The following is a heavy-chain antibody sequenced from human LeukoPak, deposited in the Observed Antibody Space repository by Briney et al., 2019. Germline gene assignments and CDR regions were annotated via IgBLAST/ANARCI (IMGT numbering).Heavy chain of an antibody. J-gene: IGHJ4*02. CDR2: IYSGGST. V-gene: IGHV3-66*02. CDR3: ASGGPVTPLDY. D-gene: IGHD4-23*01. CDR1: GFTVSSNY. Sequence: GGSLRLSCAASGFTVSSNYMSWVRQAPGKGLEWVSVIYSGGSTYYADSVKGRFTISRDNSKNTLYLQMNGLRAEDTAVYYCASGGPVTPLDYWGQGTLVTVSS.